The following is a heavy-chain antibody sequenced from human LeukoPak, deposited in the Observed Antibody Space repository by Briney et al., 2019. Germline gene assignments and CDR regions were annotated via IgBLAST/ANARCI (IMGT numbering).Heavy chain of an antibody. CDR3: ARDEHEGSGWYYYFDF. D-gene: IGHD6-19*01. Sequence: PGGSLRLSCAASGFTFSSYSMNWVRQAPGKGLEWVSSISSSSSYIYYADSVKGRFTISRDNAKNSLYLQMNSLRAEDTAVYYCARDEHEGSGWYYYFDFWGQGSLVTVSS. CDR2: ISSSSSYI. CDR1: GFTFSSYS. J-gene: IGHJ4*02. V-gene: IGHV3-21*01.